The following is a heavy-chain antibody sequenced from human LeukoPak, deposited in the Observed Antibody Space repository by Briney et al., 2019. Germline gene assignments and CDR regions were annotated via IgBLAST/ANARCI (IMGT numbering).Heavy chain of an antibody. CDR3: AVGPFDSDYYYYGMDV. J-gene: IGHJ6*02. CDR1: GFTFSSYS. V-gene: IGHV3-48*02. D-gene: IGHD3-9*01. CDR2: ITASGTAM. Sequence: GGSLRLSCAASGFTFSSYSMNWVRQAPGNGLEWVSHITASGTAMFYADSVKGRFTISRDNAKNSLYLQMNSLRDEDTAVYYCAVGPFDSDYYYYGMDVWGQGTTVTVSS.